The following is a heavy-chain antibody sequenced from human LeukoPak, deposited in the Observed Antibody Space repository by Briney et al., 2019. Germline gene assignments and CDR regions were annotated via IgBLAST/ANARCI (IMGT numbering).Heavy chain of an antibody. V-gene: IGHV1-3*01. D-gene: IGHD3-10*01. CDR3: ALITMVRGVIIGYY. Sequence: ASVKVSCKASGYTFTSYAMHWVRQAPGQRLEWMGWINAGNGNTKYSQKFQGRVTITRDTSASTAYMEPSSLRSEDTAVYYCALITMVRGVIIGYYWGQGTLVTVSS. J-gene: IGHJ4*02. CDR1: GYTFTSYA. CDR2: INAGNGNT.